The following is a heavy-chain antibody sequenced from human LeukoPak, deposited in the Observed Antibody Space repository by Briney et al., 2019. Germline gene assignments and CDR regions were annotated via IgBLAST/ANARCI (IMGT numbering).Heavy chain of an antibody. D-gene: IGHD1-26*01. Sequence: GGSLRLSCAASGFTFSSYAMTWVRQAPGQGLEWVSGIGASGRETYYSDSVKGRFTISRDNSKNTLYLQMNSLRAEDTAVYYCAKNWGAVDYWGQGTLVTVSS. CDR2: IGASGRET. J-gene: IGHJ4*02. V-gene: IGHV3-23*01. CDR1: GFTFSSYA. CDR3: AKNWGAVDY.